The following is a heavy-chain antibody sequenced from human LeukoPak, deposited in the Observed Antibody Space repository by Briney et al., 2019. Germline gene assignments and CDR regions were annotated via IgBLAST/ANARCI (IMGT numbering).Heavy chain of an antibody. D-gene: IGHD1-26*01. Sequence: SETLSLTCTVSGGSISNYYWSWIRQPPGNTLEWIGYIYYNGRTNYNPSLKSRVTMSVDTSKNQFSLKLSSVTAADTAVYYCATQSGSGSYFDWGQGTLVTVSS. CDR1: GGSISNYY. CDR2: IYYNGRT. J-gene: IGHJ4*02. V-gene: IGHV4-59*12. CDR3: ATQSGSGSYFD.